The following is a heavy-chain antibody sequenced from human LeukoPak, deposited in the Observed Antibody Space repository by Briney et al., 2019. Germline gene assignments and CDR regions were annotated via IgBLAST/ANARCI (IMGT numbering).Heavy chain of an antibody. CDR2: IYYSGST. V-gene: IGHV4-39*01. D-gene: IGHD6-13*01. CDR1: GGSISSSSYY. J-gene: IGHJ4*02. CDR3: ASLRYSGSWYFDY. Sequence: SETLSLTCTVPGGSISSSSYYWGWIRQPPGKGLEWIGSIYYSGSTYYSPSLKSRVTISVDTSKNQFSLKLSSVTAADTAVYYCASLRYSGSWYFDYWGQGTLVTVSS.